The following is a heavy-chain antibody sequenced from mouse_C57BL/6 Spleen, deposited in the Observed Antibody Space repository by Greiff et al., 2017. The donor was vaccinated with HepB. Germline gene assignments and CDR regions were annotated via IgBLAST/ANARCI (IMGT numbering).Heavy chain of an antibody. J-gene: IGHJ3*01. Sequence: VKLMESGAELARPGASVKLSCKASGYTFTSYGISWVKQRTGQGLEWIGEIYPRSGNTYYNEKFKGKATLTADKSSSTAYMELRSLTSEDSAVYFCARSSYDGGVYWGQGTLVTVSA. CDR2: IYPRSGNT. D-gene: IGHD2-3*01. V-gene: IGHV1-81*01. CDR3: ARSSYDGGVY. CDR1: GYTFTSYG.